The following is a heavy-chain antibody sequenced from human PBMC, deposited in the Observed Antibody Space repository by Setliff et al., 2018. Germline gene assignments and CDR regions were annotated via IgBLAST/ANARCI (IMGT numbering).Heavy chain of an antibody. V-gene: IGHV1-2*02. J-gene: IGHJ4*02. D-gene: IGHD2-21*02. CDR3: ARDFWAYCGGDCSVFDY. Sequence: ASVKVSCKASGYTFTGYYMHWVRQAPGQGLEWMGWINPNSGGTNYAQKFQGRVTMTRDTSISTAYMELRSLRSDDTAVYYCARDFWAYCGGDCSVFDYWGQGALVTVSS. CDR2: INPNSGGT. CDR1: GYTFTGYY.